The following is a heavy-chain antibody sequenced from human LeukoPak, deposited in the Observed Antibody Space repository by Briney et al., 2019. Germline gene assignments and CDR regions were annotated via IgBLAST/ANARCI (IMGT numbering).Heavy chain of an antibody. CDR3: ASTPRSWYSDY. CDR2: ITTSSSTI. Sequence: GGSLRLSCAASGFTFRSYNMKWVRQAPGKGLEWVSYITTSSSTIHYADSVKGRFTISRDNAKNSLYLQMNSLRAEDTAVYYCASTPRSWYSDYWGQGTLVTVSS. CDR1: GFTFRSYN. J-gene: IGHJ4*02. D-gene: IGHD2-15*01. V-gene: IGHV3-48*01.